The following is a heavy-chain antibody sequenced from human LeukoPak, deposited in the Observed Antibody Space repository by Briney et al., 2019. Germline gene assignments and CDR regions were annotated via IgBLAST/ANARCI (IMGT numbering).Heavy chain of an antibody. CDR3: ARDRRYDSSGYPGEDFDY. V-gene: IGHV4-38-2*02. CDR2: IYHSGST. CDR1: GYSISSGYY. Sequence: SETLSLTCAVSGYSISSGYYWGWIRQPPGKGLEWIGSIYHSGSTYYNPSLKSRATISVDTSKNQFSLKLSSVTAADTAVYYCARDRRYDSSGYPGEDFDYWGQGTLVTVSS. J-gene: IGHJ4*02. D-gene: IGHD3-22*01.